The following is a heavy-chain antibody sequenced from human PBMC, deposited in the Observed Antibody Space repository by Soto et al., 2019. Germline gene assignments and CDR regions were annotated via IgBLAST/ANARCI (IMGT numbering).Heavy chain of an antibody. Sequence: SAPLSLSCTFAGGSFKSGSYSWSWIRQPPGKGLEWIGYVYHTGRTSYNPSLKSRVSISMDTSKNQFSLNLDSVTAADTAVYFCARDFAYFDSWGQGTLVTVSS. J-gene: IGHJ4*02. CDR1: GGSFKSGSYS. V-gene: IGHV4-61*01. D-gene: IGHD3-3*01. CDR3: ARDFAYFDS. CDR2: VYHTGRT.